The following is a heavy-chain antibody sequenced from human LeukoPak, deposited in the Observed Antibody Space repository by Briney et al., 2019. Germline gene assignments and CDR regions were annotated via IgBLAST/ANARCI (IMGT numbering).Heavy chain of an antibody. CDR2: IYYSGST. V-gene: IGHV4-28*01. CDR1: GYSISSSNW. Sequence: PSETLSLTCAVSGYSISSSNWWGWIRQPPGQGLEWIGYIYYSGSTYYNPSLKSRVTMSVDTSKNQFSLKLSSVTAVDTAVYYCARGSYSSSWYSPTFDYWGQGTLVTVSS. CDR3: ARGSYSSSWYSPTFDY. J-gene: IGHJ4*02. D-gene: IGHD6-13*01.